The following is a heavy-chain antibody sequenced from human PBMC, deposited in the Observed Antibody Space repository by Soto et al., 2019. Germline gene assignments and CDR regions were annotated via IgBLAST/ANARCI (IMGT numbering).Heavy chain of an antibody. CDR3: ARVRNGDWYFDY. V-gene: IGHV3-74*01. J-gene: IGHJ4*02. D-gene: IGHD4-17*01. Sequence: EVQLVESGGGLVQPGGSLRLSCAASGFTFSDYWMHWVRQVPGTGLVWVSRINTDGSTTTYADSVQGRFTISRDNAKNTVYLQMNMLRAEDTAVYYCARVRNGDWYFDYWGQGTLVTVSS. CDR2: INTDGSTT. CDR1: GFTFSDYW.